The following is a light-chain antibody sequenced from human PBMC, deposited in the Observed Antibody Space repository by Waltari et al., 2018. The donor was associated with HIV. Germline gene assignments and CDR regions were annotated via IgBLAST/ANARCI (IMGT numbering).Light chain of an antibody. CDR3: QTWGTGIRV. V-gene: IGLV4-69*01. Sequence: QVVLTQLPSASASLGASVKLTCTLSSGHSNYAIAWHQLQPGKGPRYLMKLNSDGSHTKGDGIPDRFSGSSSGAERYLTISSLQSEDEADYYCQTWGTGIRVFGGGTKLTVL. J-gene: IGLJ3*02. CDR2: LNSDGSH. CDR1: SGHSNYA.